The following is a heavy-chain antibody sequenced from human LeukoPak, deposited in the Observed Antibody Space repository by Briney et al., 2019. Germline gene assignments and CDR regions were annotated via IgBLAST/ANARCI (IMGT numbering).Heavy chain of an antibody. Sequence: ASVKVSCKASGYTFAGYYLHWVRQAPGQGLEWMGWINPNSGGTDYTQKFQGRVTMTRDTSINTAYMELSRLTSDDTAVYYCARWAGVVIINGWFDPWGQGTLVTVSS. CDR3: ARWAGVVIINGWFDP. J-gene: IGHJ5*02. CDR2: INPNSGGT. V-gene: IGHV1-2*02. D-gene: IGHD3-3*01. CDR1: GYTFAGYY.